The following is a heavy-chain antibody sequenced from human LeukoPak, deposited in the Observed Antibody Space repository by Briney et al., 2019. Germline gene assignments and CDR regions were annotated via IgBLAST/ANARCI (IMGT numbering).Heavy chain of an antibody. Sequence: SETLSLTCTVSGGSISSGGYYWSWIRQPPGKGLEWIGYIYHSGSTYYNPSLKSRVTISIDTSKNQFSLKLSSVTAADTAVHYCARVTQQWPHYYFDYWGQGTLVTVSS. CDR2: IYHSGST. J-gene: IGHJ4*02. D-gene: IGHD6-19*01. V-gene: IGHV4-30-2*01. CDR1: GGSISSGGYY. CDR3: ARVTQQWPHYYFDY.